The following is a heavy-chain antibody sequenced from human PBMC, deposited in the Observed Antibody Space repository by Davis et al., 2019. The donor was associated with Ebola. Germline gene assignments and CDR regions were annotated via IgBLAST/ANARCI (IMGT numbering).Heavy chain of an antibody. CDR2: ITWNGGST. CDR1: GFSFDDHP. CDR3: AKERYSGGVCYDF. J-gene: IGHJ4*01. Sequence: GESLKIPCAASGFSFDDHPMHWVRQVPGKGLEWVSLITWNGGSTSYVDSVKGRFTISRDNSRSSLYLQMNSLTTEDTAFYYCAKERYSGGVCYDFWGQGTLVTVSS. D-gene: IGHD2-8*02. V-gene: IGHV3-43*01.